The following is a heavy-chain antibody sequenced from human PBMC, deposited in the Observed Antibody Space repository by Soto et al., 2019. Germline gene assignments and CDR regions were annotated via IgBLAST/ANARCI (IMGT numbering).Heavy chain of an antibody. CDR2: IYPGDSDT. D-gene: IGHD6-13*01. CDR1: GYSFTSYW. V-gene: IGHV5-51*01. CDR3: ARQSISSWYQGTYYFDY. J-gene: IGHJ4*02. Sequence: PGESLKISCKGSGYSFTSYWIGWVRQMPGKGLEWMGIIYPGDSDTRYSPSFQGQVTISADKSISTAYLQWSSLKASDTAMYYCARQSISSWYQGTYYFDYWGQGTLVTVSS.